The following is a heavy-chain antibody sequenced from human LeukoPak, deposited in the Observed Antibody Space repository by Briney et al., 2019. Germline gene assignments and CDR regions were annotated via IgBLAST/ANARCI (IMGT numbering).Heavy chain of an antibody. CDR1: GGSISSGTYY. Sequence: TSETLSLTCTVSGGSISSGTYYWSWIRQPAGKGLEWIGRIYTSGSTNYNPSLKSRITISVDTSKNQFSLKLSSVTAADTAVYYCARNSCPSGSCYDNRGYFDYWGQGTLVTVSS. D-gene: IGHD2-15*01. V-gene: IGHV4-61*02. CDR2: IYTSGST. CDR3: ARNSCPSGSCYDNRGYFDY. J-gene: IGHJ4*02.